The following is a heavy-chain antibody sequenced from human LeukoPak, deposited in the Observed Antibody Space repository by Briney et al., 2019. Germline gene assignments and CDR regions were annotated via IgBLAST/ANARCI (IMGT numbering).Heavy chain of an antibody. Sequence: WASVKVSCKASGGTFSSYAISWVRQAPGQGLEWMGRIIPILGIANYAQKFQGRVTITADKSTSTAYMELSSLRSEDTAVYYCARDLHRYYYDSSGYSGSDAFDIWGQGTMVTVSS. CDR3: ARDLHRYYYDSSGYSGSDAFDI. CDR1: GGTFSSYA. CDR2: IIPILGIA. V-gene: IGHV1-69*04. J-gene: IGHJ3*02. D-gene: IGHD3-22*01.